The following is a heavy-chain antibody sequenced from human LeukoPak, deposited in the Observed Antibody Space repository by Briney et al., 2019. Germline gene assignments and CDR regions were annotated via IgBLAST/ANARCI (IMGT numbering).Heavy chain of an antibody. J-gene: IGHJ3*02. D-gene: IGHD5-12*01. Sequence: ASVKVSCKASGYTFTSYDINWVRQATGQGLEWMGWMNPNSGNTGYAQKFQGRVTMTRNTSISTAYMELSSLRSEDTAVYYCARVGYDHDAFDIWGQGTMVTVSS. CDR2: MNPNSGNT. CDR1: GYTFTSYD. CDR3: ARVGYDHDAFDI. V-gene: IGHV1-8*01.